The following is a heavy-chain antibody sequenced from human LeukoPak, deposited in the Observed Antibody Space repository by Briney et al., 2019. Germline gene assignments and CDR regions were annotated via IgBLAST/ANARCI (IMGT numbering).Heavy chain of an antibody. V-gene: IGHV1-18*01. CDR3: ARDRGFVPYPHREFDY. Sequence: ASVKVSCKASGYTLTSYGISWVRQAPGQGLEWMGWISAYNGNTNYAQKLQGRVTMTTDTSTSTTYMELRSLRSDDTAVYYCARDRGFVPYPHREFDYWGQGTLVTVSS. J-gene: IGHJ4*02. CDR2: ISAYNGNT. D-gene: IGHD3-10*01. CDR1: GYTLTSYG.